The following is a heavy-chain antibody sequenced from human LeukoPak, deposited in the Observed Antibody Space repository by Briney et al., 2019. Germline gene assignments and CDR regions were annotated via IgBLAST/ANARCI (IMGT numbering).Heavy chain of an antibody. D-gene: IGHD1-26*01. J-gene: IGHJ4*02. CDR2: INEDGSTT. CDR3: VRDLGGRSGH. Sequence: GGSLRLSCAASGFTFSSNWTHWVRQAPGKGLVWVSRINEDGSTTNYADSVKGRSTIFRDNAKNTLYLQMNSLRAEDTAVYYCVRDLGGRSGHWGQGTLVTVSS. CDR1: GFTFSSNW. V-gene: IGHV3-74*01.